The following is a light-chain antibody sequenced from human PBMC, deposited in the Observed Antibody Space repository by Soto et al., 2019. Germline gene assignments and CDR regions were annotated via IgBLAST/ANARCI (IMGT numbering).Light chain of an antibody. V-gene: IGKV1-12*01. CDR1: QGINKW. Sequence: DIQMTQSPSYVSASVGDRVTITCRASQGINKWLAWYQQKPGKAPQLLISAASTLRSGVPSRFSGSGSGTDFILTISCLQSEDFATYYCQQYYSYPLTFGGGTKVEIK. CDR3: QQYYSYPLT. CDR2: AAS. J-gene: IGKJ4*01.